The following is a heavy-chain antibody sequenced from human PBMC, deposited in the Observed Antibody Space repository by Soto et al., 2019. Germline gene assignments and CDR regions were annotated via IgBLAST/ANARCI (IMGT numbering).Heavy chain of an antibody. D-gene: IGHD3-3*01. V-gene: IGHV3-21*01. CDR1: GFTFSSYS. J-gene: IGHJ6*02. Sequence: GGSLRLSCAASGFTFSSYSMNWVRQAPGKGLEWVSSISSSSSYIYYADSVKGRFTISRDNAKNSLYLQMNSLRAEDTAVYYCARDFWKLEVNHNYYYGMDVWGQGTRVTFSS. CDR2: ISSSSSYI. CDR3: ARDFWKLEVNHNYYYGMDV.